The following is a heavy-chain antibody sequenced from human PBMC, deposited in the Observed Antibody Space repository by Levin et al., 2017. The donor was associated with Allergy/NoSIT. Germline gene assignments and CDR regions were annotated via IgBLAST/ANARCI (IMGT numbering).Heavy chain of an antibody. CDR1: GFPFSSYA. V-gene: IGHV3-23*01. CDR2: ISGSGGST. CDR3: AKDRRYCSGGSCYDLDAFDI. J-gene: IGHJ3*02. Sequence: LSLTCAASGFPFSSYAMSWVRQAPGKGLEWVSAISGSGGSTYYADSVKGRFTISRDNSKNTLYLQMNSLRAEDTAVYYCAKDRRYCSGGSCYDLDAFDIWGQGTMVTVSS. D-gene: IGHD2-15*01.